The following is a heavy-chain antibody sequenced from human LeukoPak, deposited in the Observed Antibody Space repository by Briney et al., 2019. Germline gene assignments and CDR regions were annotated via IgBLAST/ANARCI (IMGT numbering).Heavy chain of an antibody. CDR3: ARGLRSLTYYFDY. CDR2: VNHSGST. J-gene: IGHJ4*02. Sequence: SETLSLTCAVYGGSFSGYYWSWIRQPPGKGLEWIGEVNHSGSTNYNPSLKSRVTISVDTSKNQFSLKLSSVTAADTAVYYCARGLRSLTYYFDYWGQGTLVTVSS. D-gene: IGHD4-17*01. CDR1: GGSFSGYY. V-gene: IGHV4-34*01.